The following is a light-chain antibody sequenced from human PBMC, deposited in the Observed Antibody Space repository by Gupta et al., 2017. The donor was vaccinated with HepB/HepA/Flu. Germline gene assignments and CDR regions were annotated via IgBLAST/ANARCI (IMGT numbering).Light chain of an antibody. Sequence: DIVMTHSPLSLPVTPGEPASISCRSSQSRRHSNGYNYLDWYLQKPGQSPQLLIYLNSKRASGVPDRFSGSGSGTDFTLKISRGEDEDVGVYYCKQKLQTPCNFGQGTKLDIK. V-gene: IGKV2-28*01. CDR1: QSRRHSNGYNY. J-gene: IGKJ2*02. CDR3: KQKLQTPCN. CDR2: LNS.